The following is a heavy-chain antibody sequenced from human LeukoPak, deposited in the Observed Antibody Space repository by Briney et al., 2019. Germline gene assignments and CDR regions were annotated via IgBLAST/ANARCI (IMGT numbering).Heavy chain of an antibody. CDR3: ARGYCSGGSCYSLDY. Sequence: SVKVSCKASGGTFSSYAISWVRQAPGQGLEWMGGIIPIFGTANYAQKFQGRVTITADESTSTAYMELSSLRSEDTAVYYCARGYCSGGSCYSLDYWGQGTLVTVSS. D-gene: IGHD2-15*01. J-gene: IGHJ4*02. CDR1: GGTFSSYA. V-gene: IGHV1-69*13. CDR2: IIPIFGTA.